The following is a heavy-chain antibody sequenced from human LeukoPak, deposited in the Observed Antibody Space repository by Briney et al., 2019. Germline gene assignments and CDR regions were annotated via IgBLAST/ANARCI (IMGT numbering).Heavy chain of an antibody. J-gene: IGHJ5*02. CDR2: IYTGGST. Sequence: GGSLRLSCVASGFTVSSNYMNWVRQAPGKGLEWVSVIYTGGSTNYADSVKGRFTISRDNSKNTLYLQMNSLRAEDTAVYYCASSIAAAGTSWFDPWAREPWSPSPQ. CDR3: ASSIAAAGTSWFDP. CDR1: GFTVSSNY. V-gene: IGHV3-66*01. D-gene: IGHD6-13*01.